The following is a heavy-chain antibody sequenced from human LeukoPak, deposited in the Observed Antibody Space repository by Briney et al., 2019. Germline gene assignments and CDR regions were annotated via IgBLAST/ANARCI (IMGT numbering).Heavy chain of an antibody. CDR2: MNRDGSEI. Sequence: GGSLRLSCAASGFTFSDYYMSWIRQAPGKGLEWVANMNRDGSEINYVDSVRGRFTISRDNAKNSVYLQMNSLRAEDTAVYFCVRDLGFSTFDNWGQGTLVTVSS. D-gene: IGHD5/OR15-5a*01. CDR3: VRDLGFSTFDN. CDR1: GFTFSDYY. J-gene: IGHJ4*02. V-gene: IGHV3-7*01.